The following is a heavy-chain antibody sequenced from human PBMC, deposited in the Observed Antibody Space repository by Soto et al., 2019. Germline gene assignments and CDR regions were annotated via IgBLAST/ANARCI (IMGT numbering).Heavy chain of an antibody. CDR1: GFTFTRYS. D-gene: IGHD2-21*02. CDR3: ARESEDLTANFDY. CDR2: ISSTTNYI. J-gene: IGHJ4*02. Sequence: GGSLRLSCAASGFTFTRYSMNWVRQAPGKGLEWVSSISSTTNYIYYGDSMKGRFTISRDNAKNSLYLEMNSLRAEDTAVYYCARESEDLTANFDYWGQGTLVTVSS. V-gene: IGHV3-21*06.